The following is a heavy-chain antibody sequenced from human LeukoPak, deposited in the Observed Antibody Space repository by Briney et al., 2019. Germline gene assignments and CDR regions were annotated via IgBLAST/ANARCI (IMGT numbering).Heavy chain of an antibody. CDR2: IKHDGSEK. CDR3: ARALGDDFWTGLN. Sequence: GGSLRLSSSASAFTFSSCWMSWVRRAPGTGLEWVAKIKHDGSEKYYMGSVKGRFTISRDNAKNTLYLQMNNLTTEDTAVYYCARALGDDFWTGLNWGLGTLVTVSS. CDR1: AFTFSSCW. V-gene: IGHV3-7*04. J-gene: IGHJ4*02. D-gene: IGHD3/OR15-3a*01.